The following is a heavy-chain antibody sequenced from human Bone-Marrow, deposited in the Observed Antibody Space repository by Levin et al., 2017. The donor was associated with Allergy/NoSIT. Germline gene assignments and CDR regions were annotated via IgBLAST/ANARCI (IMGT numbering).Heavy chain of an antibody. CDR3: ASYPLTRESYYYYMDV. Sequence: LSLTCAASGFTFSSYEMNWVRQAPGKGLEWVSYISSSGSTIYYADSVKGRFTISRDNAKNSLYLQMNSLRAEDTAVYYCASYPLTRESYYYYMDVWGKGTTVTVSS. CDR1: GFTFSSYE. D-gene: IGHD3-10*01. CDR2: ISSSGSTI. J-gene: IGHJ6*03. V-gene: IGHV3-48*03.